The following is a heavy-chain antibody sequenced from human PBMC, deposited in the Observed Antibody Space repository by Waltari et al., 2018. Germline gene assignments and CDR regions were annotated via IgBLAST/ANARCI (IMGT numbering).Heavy chain of an antibody. V-gene: IGHV4-34*01. Sequence: QVQLHQWGAGLLKPSETLSLTCAVSGESFSGFCWRLIRQPPGKGRGGLGAVHSDGSTNYKPSLKRRLSLSVDTTKKHFSLRLTSVTAADTGMYFCARYGEVPPNYFFDFWGQGIRVTVSS. CDR2: VHSDGST. D-gene: IGHD2-21*01. CDR3: ARYGEVPPNYFFDF. J-gene: IGHJ4*01. CDR1: GESFSGFC.